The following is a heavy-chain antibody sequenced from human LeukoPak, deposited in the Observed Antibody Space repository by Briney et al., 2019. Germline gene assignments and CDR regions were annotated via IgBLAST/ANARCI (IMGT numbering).Heavy chain of an antibody. D-gene: IGHD3-10*01. J-gene: IGHJ4*02. CDR1: GGTFSSYA. Sequence: SVKVSCKASGGTFSSYAISWVRQAPGQGLEWMGGIIPIFGTANYAQKFQGRATITADKSTSTAYMELSSLRSEDTAVYYCARSNLESQNYYGSGSLDYWGQGTLVTVSS. CDR3: ARSNLESQNYYGSGSLDY. V-gene: IGHV1-69*06. CDR2: IIPIFGTA.